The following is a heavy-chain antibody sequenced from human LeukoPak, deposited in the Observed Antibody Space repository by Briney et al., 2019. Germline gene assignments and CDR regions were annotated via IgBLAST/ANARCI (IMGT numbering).Heavy chain of an antibody. J-gene: IGHJ3*02. CDR3: ARRRGSIVVVPAAKPYAFDI. D-gene: IGHD2-2*01. CDR1: GGSFSGYY. V-gene: IGHV4-34*01. Sequence: SETLSLTCAVYGGSFSGYYWSWIRRPPGKGLEWIGEINHSGSTNYNPSLKSRVTISVDTSKNQFSLKLSSVTAADTAVYYCARRRGSIVVVPAAKPYAFDIWGQGTMVTVSS. CDR2: INHSGST.